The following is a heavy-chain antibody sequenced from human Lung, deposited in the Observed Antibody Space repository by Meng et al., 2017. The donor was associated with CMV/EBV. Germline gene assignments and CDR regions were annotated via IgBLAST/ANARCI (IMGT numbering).Heavy chain of an antibody. J-gene: IGHJ4*02. D-gene: IGHD6-19*01. Sequence: GGSXRLXFAASGFTFSSYAMHWVRQAPGKGLEWVAVISYDGSNKYYADSVKGRFTISRDNSKNTLYLQMNSLRAEDTAVYYCARLAGGSGSEGWGQGTLVTVSS. CDR3: ARLAGGSGSEG. CDR2: ISYDGSNK. V-gene: IGHV3-30-3*01. CDR1: GFTFSSYA.